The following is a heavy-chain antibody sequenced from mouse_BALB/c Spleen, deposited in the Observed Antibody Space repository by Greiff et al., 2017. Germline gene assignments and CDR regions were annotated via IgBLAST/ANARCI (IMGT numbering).Heavy chain of an antibody. CDR2: IWAGGST. D-gene: IGHD2-1*01. CDR3: ARVLGNYLPMDY. Sequence: VKLQESGPGLVAPSQSLSITCTVSGFSLTSYGVHWVRQPPGKGLEWLGVIWAGGSTNYNSALMSRLSISKDNSKSQVFLKMNSLQTDDTAMYYCARVLGNYLPMDYWGQGTSVTVSS. J-gene: IGHJ4*01. CDR1: GFSLTSYG. V-gene: IGHV2-9*02.